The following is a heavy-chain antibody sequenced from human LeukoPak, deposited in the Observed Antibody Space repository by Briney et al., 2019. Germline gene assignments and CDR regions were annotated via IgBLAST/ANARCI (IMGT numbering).Heavy chain of an antibody. D-gene: IGHD5-12*01. CDR3: ARDSGHSYYYYMDV. CDR2: MYYSEST. CDR1: GGSISSHY. J-gene: IGHJ6*03. Sequence: SETLSLTCTVSGGSISSHYWSWIRQPPGKGLEWIGYMYYSESTNYHPSLKSRVTISVDTSKNQFSLKLSSVTAADTAVYYCARDSGHSYYYYMDVWGKGTTVTVSS. V-gene: IGHV4-59*11.